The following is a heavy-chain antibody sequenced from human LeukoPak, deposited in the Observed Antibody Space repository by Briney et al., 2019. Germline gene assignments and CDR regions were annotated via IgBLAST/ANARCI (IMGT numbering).Heavy chain of an antibody. J-gene: IGHJ6*03. CDR1: GYTFTSYG. V-gene: IGHV1-18*01. CDR3: ARSQDFLEWPYYTDV. Sequence: ASVKVSCKASGYTFTSYGISWVRQAPGQGLEWMGWISAYNGNTNYAQKLQGRVTTTTDTSTSTAYMELRSLRSDDTAVYYCARSQDFLEWPYYTDVWGKGTTVTVSS. CDR2: ISAYNGNT. D-gene: IGHD3-3*01.